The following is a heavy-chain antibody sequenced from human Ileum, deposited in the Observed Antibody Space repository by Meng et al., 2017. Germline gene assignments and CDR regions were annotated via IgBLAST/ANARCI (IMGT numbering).Heavy chain of an antibody. J-gene: IGHJ4*02. CDR2: ISGSGGST. V-gene: IGHV3-23*01. CDR3: AKGSSWYYYDSSGYYYGY. D-gene: IGHD3-22*01. Sequence: GGSLRLSCAASGFTFSSYAMSWVRQAPGKGLEWVSAISGSGGSTYYADSVKGRFTISRDNSKNTLYLQMNSLRAEDTAVYYCAKGSSWYYYDSSGYYYGYWGQGTLVTVSS. CDR1: GFTFSSYA.